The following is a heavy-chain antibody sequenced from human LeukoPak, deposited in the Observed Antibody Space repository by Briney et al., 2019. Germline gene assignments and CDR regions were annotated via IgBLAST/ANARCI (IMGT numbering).Heavy chain of an antibody. CDR1: GFTFSDYY. D-gene: IGHD1-20*01. J-gene: IGHJ3*02. Sequence: GGPLRLSCAASGFTFSDYYMSWIRQAPGKGLEWISSIVGDSNRIYHADSVKGRFTVSRDNAKNSLYLQMSSLRDEDTAVYYCVREARLGISGTSGAFDIWGQGTMVTVSS. CDR2: IVGDSNRI. CDR3: VREARLGISGTSGAFDI. V-gene: IGHV3-11*01.